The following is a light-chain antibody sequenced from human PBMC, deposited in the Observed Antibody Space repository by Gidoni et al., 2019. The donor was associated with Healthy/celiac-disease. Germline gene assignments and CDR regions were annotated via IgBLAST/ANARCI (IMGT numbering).Light chain of an antibody. CDR2: KAS. Sequence: DIQMTQSPSTLSASVGDRVTITCRASQSISSWLAWYQQKPGKAPKLLIYKASTLESGVPSRFSGSGSGTEFTLTISSLQPDDFATYYCQQYNSYPLTFGGXTKVEIK. CDR1: QSISSW. V-gene: IGKV1-5*03. CDR3: QQYNSYPLT. J-gene: IGKJ4*01.